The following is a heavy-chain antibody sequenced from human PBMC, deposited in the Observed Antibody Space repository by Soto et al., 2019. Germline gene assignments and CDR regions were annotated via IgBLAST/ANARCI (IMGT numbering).Heavy chain of an antibody. D-gene: IGHD4-17*01. CDR3: ARVAVTTLNWYFDR. CDR1: GGYFSSYY. CDR2: IYYSGST. Sequence: PSETLSVTCTVSGGYFSSYYWSWILQPPGKGLEWIGYIYYSGSTNYNPSLKSRVTISVDTSKNQFSLKLSSVTAADTAVYYCARVAVTTLNWYFDRWGRGTRVTV. V-gene: IGHV4-59*01. J-gene: IGHJ2*01.